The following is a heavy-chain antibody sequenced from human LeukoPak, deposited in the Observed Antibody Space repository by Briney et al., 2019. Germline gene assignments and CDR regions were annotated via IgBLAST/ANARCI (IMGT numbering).Heavy chain of an antibody. V-gene: IGHV4-59*08. CDR3: ARVGYYDSSGYFNY. J-gene: IGHJ4*02. CDR2: IYYTGST. CDR1: GASITSYY. Sequence: SETLSLTCTVSGASITSYYWSWVRQPPGKGLEWIGYIYYTGSTNYNPSLKSRVTISVDTSKNQFSLKLSSVTAADTAVYYCARVGYYDSSGYFNYWGQGTLVTVSS. D-gene: IGHD3-22*01.